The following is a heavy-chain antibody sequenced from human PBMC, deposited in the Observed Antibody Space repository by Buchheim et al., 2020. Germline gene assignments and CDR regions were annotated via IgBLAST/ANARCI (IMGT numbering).Heavy chain of an antibody. V-gene: IGHV3-23*01. CDR3: ATKPWEALLYSSGWYSVDY. Sequence: EVQLLESGGGLVQPGGSLRLSCAASGFTFSSYAMSWVRQAPGKGLEWVSAISGSGGSTYYADSVKGRFTIPRDNSKHTLYLQMNSLRAEDTAVYYCATKPWEALLYSSGWYSVDYWGQGTL. J-gene: IGHJ4*02. CDR1: GFTFSSYA. CDR2: ISGSGGST. D-gene: IGHD6-19*01.